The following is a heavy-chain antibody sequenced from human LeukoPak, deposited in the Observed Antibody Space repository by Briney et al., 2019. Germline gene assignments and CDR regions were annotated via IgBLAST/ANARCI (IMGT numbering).Heavy chain of an antibody. CDR3: ARVIAVAGRYYFDY. Sequence: SETLSLTCAVYGGSFSGYYWSWIRQPPGKGLEWIGEINHSGSTNYNPSLKSRVTISVDTSKNQFSLKLSSVTAADTAVYYCARVIAVAGRYYFDYWGQGTLVTVSS. D-gene: IGHD6-19*01. V-gene: IGHV4-34*01. CDR2: INHSGST. J-gene: IGHJ4*02. CDR1: GGSFSGYY.